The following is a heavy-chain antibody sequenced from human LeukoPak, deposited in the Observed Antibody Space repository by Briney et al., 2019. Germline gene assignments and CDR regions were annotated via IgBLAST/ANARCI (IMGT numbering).Heavy chain of an antibody. CDR2: MYNSGST. CDR1: GGSISSYY. J-gene: IGHJ5*02. Sequence: SSETLSLTCTVSGGSISSYYWSWIRQPPGKGLEWIGYMYNSGSTKYNPSLKSRVTISVDTSKNQFSLKLSSVTAADTAVYYCARHGWRWGGGWFDPWGQGTLVTVSS. V-gene: IGHV4-59*08. CDR3: ARHGWRWGGGWFDP. D-gene: IGHD7-27*01.